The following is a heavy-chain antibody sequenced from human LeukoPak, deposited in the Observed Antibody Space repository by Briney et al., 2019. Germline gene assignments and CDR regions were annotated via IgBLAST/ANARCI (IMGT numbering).Heavy chain of an antibody. CDR2: IERKSGDT. CDR3: ARSGSTGYSLDC. J-gene: IGHJ4*02. D-gene: IGHD3-22*01. V-gene: IGHV1-2*02. CDR1: GYSFTGYF. Sequence: ASVKVSCKASGYSFTGYFIHWVRQAPGQGLGWMGCIERKSGDTKYAQKFQGRVSMLRDTSTRTAYMELSRLRSDDTAVYFCARSGSTGYSLDCWGEGTMVGVSS.